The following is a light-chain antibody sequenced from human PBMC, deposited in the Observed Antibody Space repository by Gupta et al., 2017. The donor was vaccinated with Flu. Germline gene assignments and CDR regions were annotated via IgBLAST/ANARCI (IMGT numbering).Light chain of an antibody. Sequence: PGTLSLSPGERATPSCRASQIVTNNYLSWYQHKPGQAPILLIYGATNRASGVPDRFSGSGSGTDFTLTSSGLEPEDFAFYYWLQNWSPYMFGQGTKVEI. CDR1: QIVTNNY. V-gene: IGKV3-20*01. CDR2: GAT. J-gene: IGKJ1*01. CDR3: LQNWSPYM.